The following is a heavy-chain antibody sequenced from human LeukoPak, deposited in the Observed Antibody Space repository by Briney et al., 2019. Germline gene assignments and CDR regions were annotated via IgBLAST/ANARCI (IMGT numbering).Heavy chain of an antibody. V-gene: IGHV4-34*01. CDR3: ARNHYDFWSGYPHYYGMDV. Sequence: SETLSLTCAVYGGSFSGYYWSWIRQPPGKGLEWIGEINHSGSTNYNPSPKSRVTISVDTSKNQFSLKLSSVTAADTAVYYCARNHYDFWSGYPHYYGMDVWGQGTTVTVSS. J-gene: IGHJ6*02. CDR1: GGSFSGYY. CDR2: INHSGST. D-gene: IGHD3-3*01.